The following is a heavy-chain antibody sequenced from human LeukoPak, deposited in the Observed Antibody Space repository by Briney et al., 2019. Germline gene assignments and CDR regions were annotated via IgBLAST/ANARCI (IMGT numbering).Heavy chain of an antibody. J-gene: IGHJ4*02. Sequence: GGSLRLSCAASGFTFSSFWMSWVRQAPGKGLEGVSNIKQDGSEIYYVDSVKGRFTISRDNTKNSLYLPMNSLRAEDTAVYYCARDDTVTTRVGFIDWGQGTLVTVSS. D-gene: IGHD4-17*01. CDR2: IKQDGSEI. CDR1: GFTFSSFW. V-gene: IGHV3-7*01. CDR3: ARDDTVTTRVGFID.